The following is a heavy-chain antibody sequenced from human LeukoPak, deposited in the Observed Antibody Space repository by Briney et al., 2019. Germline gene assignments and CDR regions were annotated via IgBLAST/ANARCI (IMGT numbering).Heavy chain of an antibody. D-gene: IGHD3-10*01. J-gene: IGHJ4*02. CDR3: AKVAKYYYGSETYYFFDY. Sequence: GGSLRLSCAASGFTVSNNYMSWVRQAPGKGLEWVANIKQDGSEKYYVDSVKGRFTISRDNAKNSLYLQMNSLRVEDTAVYYCAKVAKYYYGSETYYFFDYWGRGTLVTASS. CDR2: IKQDGSEK. V-gene: IGHV3-7*01. CDR1: GFTVSNNY.